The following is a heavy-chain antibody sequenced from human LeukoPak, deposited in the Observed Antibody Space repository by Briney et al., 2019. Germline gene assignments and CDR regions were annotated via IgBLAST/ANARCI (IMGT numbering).Heavy chain of an antibody. D-gene: IGHD3-10*01. CDR2: INHSGIT. Sequence: SETLSLTCAVYGGSFSGYYWSWVRQPPGKGVEGRGEINHSGITNSTPSLNRRVTISVDTSKNQFSLKLSSVTAADTAVYYCAREYYYGSGSYPYFDYWGQGTLVTVSS. CDR1: GGSFSGYY. J-gene: IGHJ4*02. V-gene: IGHV4-34*01. CDR3: AREYYYGSGSYPYFDY.